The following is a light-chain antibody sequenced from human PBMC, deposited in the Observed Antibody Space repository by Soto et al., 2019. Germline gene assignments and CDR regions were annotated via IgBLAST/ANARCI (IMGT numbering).Light chain of an antibody. Sequence: QSVLTQPPSVSGAPGQRVTISCTGSSSNIGAGYDVHWYQQLPGTAPKLLIYGNSNRPSGVPDRFSGSKSGTSASLAITGLQAEDEADYYCQSYDSSLGGFYVFGTGTKLTVL. CDR1: SSNIGAGYD. CDR2: GNS. CDR3: QSYDSSLGGFYV. J-gene: IGLJ1*01. V-gene: IGLV1-40*01.